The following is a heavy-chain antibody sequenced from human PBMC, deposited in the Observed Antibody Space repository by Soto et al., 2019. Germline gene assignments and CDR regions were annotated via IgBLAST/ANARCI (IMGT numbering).Heavy chain of an antibody. D-gene: IGHD2-15*01. J-gene: IGHJ4*02. CDR3: AKVGAPRYSGRSSCHPAGAY. V-gene: IGHV3-30*18. CDR2: ISYEGSQK. CDR1: GFTFSNYG. Sequence: QVQLVESGGGVVQPGRSLRLSCAGSGFTFSNYGLHWVRQAPGNGLEWVAVISYEGSQKYYADSVKGRFTISRDNSNNMLYLQMDSLRAEDTAVYYCAKVGAPRYSGRSSCHPAGAYWGQGTLVTVSS.